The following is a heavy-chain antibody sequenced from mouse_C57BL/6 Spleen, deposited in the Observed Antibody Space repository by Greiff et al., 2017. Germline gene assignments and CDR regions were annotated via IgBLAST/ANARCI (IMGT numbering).Heavy chain of an antibody. V-gene: IGHV1-7*01. CDR2: INPSSGYT. D-gene: IGHD1-1*02. CDR3: ARSREIEVLWGDY. J-gene: IGHJ4*01. Sequence: VQLQQSGAELAKPGASVKLSCKASGYTFTSYWMHWVKQRPGQGLEWIGYINPSSGYTKYNQKFKDKATLTADKSSSTAYMQLSSLTYEDSAVYYCARSREIEVLWGDYWGQGTSVTVSS. CDR1: GYTFTSYW.